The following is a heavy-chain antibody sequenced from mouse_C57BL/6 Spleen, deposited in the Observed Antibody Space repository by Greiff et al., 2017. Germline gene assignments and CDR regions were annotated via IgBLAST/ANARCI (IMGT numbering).Heavy chain of an antibody. D-gene: IGHD1-1*02. CDR2: IDPENGDT. Sequence: EVQRVESGAELVRPGASVKLSCTASGFNIKDDYMHWVKQRPEQGLEWIGWIDPENGDTEYASKFQGKATITADTSSNTAYLQLSSLTSEDTAVYYCTRVAPFDYWGQGTTLTVSS. CDR3: TRVAPFDY. V-gene: IGHV14-4*01. CDR1: GFNIKDDY. J-gene: IGHJ2*01.